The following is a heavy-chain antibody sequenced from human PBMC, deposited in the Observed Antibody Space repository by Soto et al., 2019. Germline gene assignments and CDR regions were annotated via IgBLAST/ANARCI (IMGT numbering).Heavy chain of an antibody. D-gene: IGHD1-20*01. CDR2: ISSSSSYI. Sequence: GGSLRLSCAASGFTFSSYSMNWVRQAPGKGLEWVSSISSSSSYIYYADSVKGRFTISRDNAKNSLYLQMNSLRAEDTAVYYCARDRGPYNWNDGLNWFDSWGQGIRVTVAS. CDR1: GFTFSSYS. CDR3: ARDRGPYNWNDGLNWFDS. J-gene: IGHJ5*01. V-gene: IGHV3-21*01.